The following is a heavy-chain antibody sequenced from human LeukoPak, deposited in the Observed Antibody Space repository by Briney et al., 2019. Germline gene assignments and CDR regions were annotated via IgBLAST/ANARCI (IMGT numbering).Heavy chain of an antibody. V-gene: IGHV3-23*01. CDR2: ISGSGGST. Sequence: GGSLRLSCAASGFTFSSYAMSWVRQAPGKGLKWVSAISGSGGSTYYADSVKGRFTISRDNSKNTLYLQMNSLRAEDTAVYYYALSDQLTQPLYFDYWGQGTLVTVSS. CDR3: ALSDQLTQPLYFDY. J-gene: IGHJ4*02. D-gene: IGHD3-16*02. CDR1: GFTFSSYA.